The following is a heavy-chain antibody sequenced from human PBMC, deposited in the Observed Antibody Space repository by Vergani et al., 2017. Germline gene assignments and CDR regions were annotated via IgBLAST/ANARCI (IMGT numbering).Heavy chain of an antibody. CDR2: INPSGGHT. D-gene: IGHD3-9*01. Sequence: QVQVVQSGAEVKKSGASVKVSCKTSGYTFSNYYMHWVRQAPGQGLEWMGIINPSGGHTNDAQKFQGRVTMTRDTSTSTVYMELSSLGSEAKAIYYCARGDYGILTNQGQSPPRFWGQGTQVTVSS. V-gene: IGHV1-46*03. J-gene: IGHJ4*02. CDR1: GYTFSNYY. CDR3: ARGDYGILTNQGQSPPRF.